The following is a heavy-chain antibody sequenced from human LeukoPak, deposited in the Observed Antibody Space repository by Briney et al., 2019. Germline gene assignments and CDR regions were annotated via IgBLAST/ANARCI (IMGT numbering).Heavy chain of an antibody. J-gene: IGHJ5*02. CDR2: ISSSSSYI. Sequence: PGGSLRLSCAASGFTFSSYSMNWVRQAPGKGLEWVSSISSSSSYIYYADSVKGRFTISRDNAKNSLYLQMNSLRAEDTAVYYCARGPSTANYDFWSFNWFDPWGQGTLVTVSS. CDR1: GFTFSSYS. CDR3: ARGPSTANYDFWSFNWFDP. D-gene: IGHD3-3*01. V-gene: IGHV3-21*01.